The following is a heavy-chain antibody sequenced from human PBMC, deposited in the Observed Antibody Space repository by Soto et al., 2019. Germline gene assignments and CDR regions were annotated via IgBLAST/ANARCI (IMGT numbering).Heavy chain of an antibody. Sequence: PGGSLRLSCAASGFSFSNYELNWVRQAPGKGLEWVSFISSTSTTYYADSVKGRFTFSRDNAKNSLSLQMNSLRAEDTAVYYCARVYSFGYGFYYWGQGTLVTVPQ. CDR1: GFSFSNYE. CDR3: ARVYSFGYGFYY. CDR2: ISSTSTT. J-gene: IGHJ4*02. D-gene: IGHD5-18*01. V-gene: IGHV3-48*03.